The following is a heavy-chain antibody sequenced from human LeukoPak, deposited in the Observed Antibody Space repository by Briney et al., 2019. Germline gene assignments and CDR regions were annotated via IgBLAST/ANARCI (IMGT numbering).Heavy chain of an antibody. CDR1: GFTFDDHG. J-gene: IGHJ4*02. CDR3: ARALNDYGDYVFDY. Sequence: GGSLRLSCAASGFTFDDHGMSWVRQAPGKGLEWVSGIKWDGGSTGYADSVKGRFTISRDNAKNSLYLQMNSLRAGDTAVYYCARALNDYGDYVFDYWGQGTLVTVSS. V-gene: IGHV3-20*04. CDR2: IKWDGGST. D-gene: IGHD4-17*01.